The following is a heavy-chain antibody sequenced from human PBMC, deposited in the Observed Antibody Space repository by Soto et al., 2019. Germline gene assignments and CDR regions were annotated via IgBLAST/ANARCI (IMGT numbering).Heavy chain of an antibody. CDR2: IIPIFGTA. J-gene: IGHJ4*02. CDR1: GGTFSSYA. CDR3: ARDPLIGGSETRRSFYY. V-gene: IGHV1-69*01. Sequence: QVQLVQSGAEVKKPGSSVKVSCKASGGTFSSYAISWVRQAPGQGLEWMGGIIPIFGTANYAQKFQGRVTITADESTSTAYMDLSSLISEDTAVYYCARDPLIGGSETRRSFYYWGQGTLFTVSS. D-gene: IGHD1-26*01.